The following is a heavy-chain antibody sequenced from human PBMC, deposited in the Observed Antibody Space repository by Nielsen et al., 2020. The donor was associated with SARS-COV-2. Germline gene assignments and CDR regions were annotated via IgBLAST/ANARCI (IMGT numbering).Heavy chain of an antibody. CDR3: ARGITRITMIVVVPQADAFDI. CDR2: INPSGGST. D-gene: IGHD3-22*01. J-gene: IGHJ3*02. Sequence: WVRQAPGQGLEWMGIINPSGGSTSYAQKFQGRVTMTRDTSTSTVYMELSSLRAEDTAVYYCARGITRITMIVVVPQADAFDIWGQGTMVTVSS. V-gene: IGHV1-46*01.